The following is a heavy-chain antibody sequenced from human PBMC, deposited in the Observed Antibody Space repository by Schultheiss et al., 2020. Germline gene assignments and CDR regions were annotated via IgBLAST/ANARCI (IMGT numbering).Heavy chain of an antibody. J-gene: IGHJ6*02. CDR3: ARSGYDILTSRGGMDV. V-gene: IGHV1-18*01. CDR1: GYTFTSYV. CDR2: ISAYNGNT. Sequence: SCKASGYTFTSYVISWVRQAPGQGLEWMGWISAYNGNTNYAQKLQGRVTMTTDTSTSTAYMELRSLRSDDTAVYYCARSGYDILTSRGGMDVWGQGTTVTVSS. D-gene: IGHD3-9*01.